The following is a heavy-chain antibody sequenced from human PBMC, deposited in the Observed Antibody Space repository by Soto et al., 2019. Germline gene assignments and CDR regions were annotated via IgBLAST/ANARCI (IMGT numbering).Heavy chain of an antibody. CDR3: ARAHQEVHYYYGMDV. Sequence: PSETLSLTCTVSGGSISSYYWSWIRQPPGKGLEWIGYIYYSGSTNYNPSLKSRVTISVDTSKNQFSLKLSSVTAADTAVYYCARAHQEVHYYYGMDVWGQGTTVTVSS. CDR1: GGSISSYY. J-gene: IGHJ6*02. CDR2: IYYSGST. V-gene: IGHV4-59*01.